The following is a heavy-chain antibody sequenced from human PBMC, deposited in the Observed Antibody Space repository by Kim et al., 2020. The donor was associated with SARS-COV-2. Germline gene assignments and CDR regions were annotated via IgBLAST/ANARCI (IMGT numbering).Heavy chain of an antibody. J-gene: IGHJ5*02. D-gene: IGHD3-22*01. CDR1: GGSISSGGYY. V-gene: IGHV4-31*03. CDR3: ARGTSYDSSGYYHYNWFDP. Sequence: SETLSLTCTVSGGSISSGGYYWSWIRQHPGKGLEWIGYIYYSGSTYYNPSLKSRVTISVDTSKNQFSLKLSSVTAADTAVYYCARGTSYDSSGYYHYNWFDPWGQGTLVTVSS. CDR2: IYYSGST.